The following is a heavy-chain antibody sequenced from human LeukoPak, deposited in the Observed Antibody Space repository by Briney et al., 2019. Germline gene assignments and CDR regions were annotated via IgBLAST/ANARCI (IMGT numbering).Heavy chain of an antibody. J-gene: IGHJ6*03. CDR2: IYTSGCT. CDR3: ARLYYGGITYYYYYMDV. Sequence: SETLSLTCTVSGGSISSGSYYWSWIRRPAGKGLEWIGRIYTSGCTNYNPSLKSRVTISVDTSKNQFSLKLSSVTAADTAVYYCARLYYGGITYYYYYMDVWGKGTTVTVSS. D-gene: IGHD4-23*01. V-gene: IGHV4-61*02. CDR1: GGSISSGSYY.